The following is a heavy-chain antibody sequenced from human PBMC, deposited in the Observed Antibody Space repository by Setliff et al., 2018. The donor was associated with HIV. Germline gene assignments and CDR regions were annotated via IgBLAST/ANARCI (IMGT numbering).Heavy chain of an antibody. CDR1: GFTVSTYS. D-gene: IGHD3-22*01. V-gene: IGHV3-64D*09. Sequence: PGGSLRLSCLVSGFTVSTYSLNWARQAPGKRPEYVAALSRGGDNTKYADSVKGRFIISRDTSKNTLYLQMSSLRPDDTAIYYCVKPYTGYYYDGSVYDDFWGQGTPVTVSS. CDR3: VKPYTGYYYDGSVYDDF. J-gene: IGHJ4*02. CDR2: LSRGGDNT.